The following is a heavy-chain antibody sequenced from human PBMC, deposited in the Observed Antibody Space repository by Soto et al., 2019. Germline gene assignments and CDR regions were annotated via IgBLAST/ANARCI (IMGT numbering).Heavy chain of an antibody. CDR1: GFSFSSNA. CDR2: ITGSGGIT. J-gene: IGHJ4*02. Sequence: HPGCSLRISCAASGFSFSSNALSWFRRAPGKGLEWVSGITGSGGITDYADSVKGQFTISRDNSRNTLYLQMNYLRVEDTAVYFFAKHTTFYFDSTGPGDYFDSWGQGTLVTGSS. CDR3: AKHTTFYFDSTGPGDYFDS. D-gene: IGHD3-22*01. V-gene: IGHV3-23*01.